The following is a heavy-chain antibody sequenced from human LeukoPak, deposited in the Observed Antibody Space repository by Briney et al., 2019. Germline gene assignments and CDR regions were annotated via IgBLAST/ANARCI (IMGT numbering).Heavy chain of an antibody. CDR1: GFTFSNHG. J-gene: IGHJ4*02. V-gene: IGHV3-33*03. Sequence: QPGRSLRLSCAASGFTFSNHGMHWVRQAPGKGLEWVALIWYDGSNKEYAESVKGRFTISRDNAKNTLYLQMNSLRAEDTAVYYCASHSGYPYYFDYCGQGTLVTVSS. CDR3: ASHSGYPYYFDY. D-gene: IGHD5-12*01. CDR2: IWYDGSNK.